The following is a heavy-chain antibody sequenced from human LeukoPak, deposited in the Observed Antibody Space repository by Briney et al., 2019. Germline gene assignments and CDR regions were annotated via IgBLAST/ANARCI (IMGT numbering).Heavy chain of an antibody. Sequence: SETLSLTCTVSGDSISSYYWYWFRQPPGKELEWIACIYYSGITHYNPSLKSRVTISLDTSKNQFSLRLSSVTAADTAVYYCARDGIVRTYDQWGQGTLVTVFS. CDR1: GDSISSYY. V-gene: IGHV4-59*12. CDR3: ARDGIVRTYDQ. D-gene: IGHD2/OR15-2a*01. J-gene: IGHJ4*02. CDR2: IYYSGIT.